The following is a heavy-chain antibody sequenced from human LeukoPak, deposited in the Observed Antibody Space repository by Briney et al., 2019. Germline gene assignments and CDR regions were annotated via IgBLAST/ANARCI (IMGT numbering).Heavy chain of an antibody. V-gene: IGHV4-4*07. D-gene: IGHD2-2*01. Sequence: SETLSLTCTVSGGSISSYYWSWIRQPAGKGLEWIGRIYTSGSTNYNPSLKSRVTMSVDTSKNQFSLKLSSVTAADTAVYFCARADSYYCGSTSCNGHYFDYWGQGTLVTVSS. CDR1: GGSISSYY. CDR2: IYTSGST. J-gene: IGHJ4*02. CDR3: ARADSYYCGSTSCNGHYFDY.